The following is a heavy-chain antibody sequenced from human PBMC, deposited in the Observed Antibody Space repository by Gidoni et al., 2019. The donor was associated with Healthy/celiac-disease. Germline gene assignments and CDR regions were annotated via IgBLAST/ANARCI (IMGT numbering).Heavy chain of an antibody. D-gene: IGHD3-3*01. CDR3: ARDRYYDFWSGYYKSYYYYYGMDV. J-gene: IGHJ6*02. V-gene: IGHV3-30*04. CDR1: GFTFSRYP. CDR2: ISYVGSNK. Sequence: QVPLVESGGGVVQSGRFISLSCSASGFTFSRYPLPWGSPAPCKGLAWVAVISYVGSNKYYEDSVKSRFTISRDNSKSTLYLQMNSRRAEDTAVYYCARDRYYDFWSGYYKSYYYYYGMDVWGQGTTVTVSS.